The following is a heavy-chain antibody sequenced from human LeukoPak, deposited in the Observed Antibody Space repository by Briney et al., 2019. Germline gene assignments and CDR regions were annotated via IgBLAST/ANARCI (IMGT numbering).Heavy chain of an antibody. CDR1: GYTFTGYY. J-gene: IGHJ4*02. Sequence: ASVKVSCKASGYTFTGYYMHWVRQAPGQGLEWMGWINPNSGGTNYAQKFQGRVTMTRDTSISTAYMELSRLRSDDTAVYYCARDDGYSYGWDYWGQGTLVTVSS. CDR2: INPNSGGT. CDR3: ARDDGYSYGWDY. V-gene: IGHV1-2*02. D-gene: IGHD5-18*01.